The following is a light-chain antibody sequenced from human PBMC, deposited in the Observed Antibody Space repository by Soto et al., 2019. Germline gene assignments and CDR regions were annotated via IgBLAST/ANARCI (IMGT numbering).Light chain of an antibody. J-gene: IGKJ5*01. CDR2: DAS. CDR1: QGIRND. V-gene: IGKV1-17*01. CDR3: QQYNSYSP. Sequence: DIQMTQSPSSLSSSVGDRVTITCRASQGIRNDLGWYQQKPGKXPXXLIYDASSSESGVPSRFSGSGSGTEFPLTISSMQPDDFATDGCQQYNSYSPFCQGTRLEIK.